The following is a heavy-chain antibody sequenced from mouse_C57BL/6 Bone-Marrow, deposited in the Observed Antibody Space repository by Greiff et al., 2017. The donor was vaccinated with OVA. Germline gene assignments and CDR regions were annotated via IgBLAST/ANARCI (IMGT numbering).Heavy chain of an antibody. CDR3: ARGGVTAWYFDV. Sequence: QVQLQQPGAELVRPGSSVKLSCKASGYTFTSYWMHWVKQRPIQGLEWIGNIDPSDSETHYNQKFKDKATLTVDKSSSTAYMQLSSLTSEDSAVYYCARGGVTAWYFDVWGTGTTVTVSS. V-gene: IGHV1-52*01. CDR1: GYTFTSYW. D-gene: IGHD1-2*01. J-gene: IGHJ1*03. CDR2: IDPSDSET.